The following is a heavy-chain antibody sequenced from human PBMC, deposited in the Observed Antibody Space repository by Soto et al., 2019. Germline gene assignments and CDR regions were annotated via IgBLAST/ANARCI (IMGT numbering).Heavy chain of an antibody. CDR1: VFTFSSYE. V-gene: IGHV3-48*03. D-gene: IGHD3-22*01. CDR3: TRVRDSNDY. J-gene: IGHJ4*02. Sequence: GSLRRSCVGSVFTFSSYEMNWVRQAPGKGLEWVSNIRSSGRSINYADSVKGRFTISRDNAKNSLYLQMNSLRAEDTAVYYCTRVRDSNDYWGQGTLVTVSS. CDR2: IRSSGRSI.